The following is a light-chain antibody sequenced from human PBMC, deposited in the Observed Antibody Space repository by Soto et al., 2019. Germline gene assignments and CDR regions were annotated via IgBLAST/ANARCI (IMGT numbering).Light chain of an antibody. CDR1: SRDVGDYNF. J-gene: IGLJ3*02. V-gene: IGLV2-11*01. CDR2: DVT. CDR3: CSYAGSYTWV. Sequence: QSALTQPRSVAGSPGQSVTISCTGTSRDVGDYNFVSWYQQYPGKAPKLMIYDVTKRPSGVPDRFSGSKSGRTASLTISGLQTDDEADYYCCSYAGSYTWVFGGGTKHTVL.